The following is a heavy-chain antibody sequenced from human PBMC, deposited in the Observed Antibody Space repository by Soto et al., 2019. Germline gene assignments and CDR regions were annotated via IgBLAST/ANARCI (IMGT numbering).Heavy chain of an antibody. Sequence: QVQLQESGPGLVKPSQTLSLTCTVSGGSISSGGYYWSWIRQHPGKGLEWIGYIYYSGSTYYNPSLKSRVTISVDTSKNPFSRKLSSVTAADTAVYYCAREGAAAGPRRNYGMDVWGQGTTVTVSS. J-gene: IGHJ6*02. V-gene: IGHV4-31*03. CDR1: GGSISSGGYY. CDR3: AREGAAAGPRRNYGMDV. D-gene: IGHD6-13*01. CDR2: IYYSGST.